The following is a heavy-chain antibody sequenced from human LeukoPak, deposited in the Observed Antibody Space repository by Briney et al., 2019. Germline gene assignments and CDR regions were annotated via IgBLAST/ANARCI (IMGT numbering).Heavy chain of an antibody. CDR3: ARDGDGYNSDFDY. CDR2: ISSSSSTI. V-gene: IGHV3-48*01. CDR1: GFTFSSYS. D-gene: IGHD5-24*01. J-gene: IGHJ4*02. Sequence: GGSLRLSCAASGFTFSSYSMNWVRQAPGKGLEWVSYISSSSSTIYYADSVEGRFTISRDNAKNSLYLQMNSLRAEDTAVYYCARDGDGYNSDFDYWGQGTLVTVSS.